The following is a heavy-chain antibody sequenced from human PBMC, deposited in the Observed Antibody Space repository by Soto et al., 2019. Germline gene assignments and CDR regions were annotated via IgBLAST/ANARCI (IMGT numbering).Heavy chain of an antibody. V-gene: IGHV2-5*01. Sequence: QITLKESGPTLVKPTQTLTLTCTFSGFSLSPSGVGVGWIRQPPGKALEWLALIYWNDDKRYSPSLKSRLTIPKDASKNQVVLTMTNMDPVDTATYYCAHRALRSFDWLPEYYFDYWGQGTLVTVSS. CDR1: GFSLSPSGVG. J-gene: IGHJ4*02. CDR3: AHRALRSFDWLPEYYFDY. CDR2: IYWNDDK. D-gene: IGHD3-9*01.